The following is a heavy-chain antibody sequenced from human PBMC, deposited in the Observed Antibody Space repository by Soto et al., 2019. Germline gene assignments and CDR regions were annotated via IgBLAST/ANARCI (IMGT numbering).Heavy chain of an antibody. CDR1: GFTFSNYA. Sequence: QVQLVESGGGVVKPGRSLRLSCAASGFTFSNYAMHWVRQAPGKGLEWVALTSYDGNNEYYTDSVQGRFTISSDNSKNTLFLQMNSPRPEDTAVYYCAKDKGVFNWATSYFDYWGEGALVTVSS. CDR3: AKDKGVFNWATSYFDY. D-gene: IGHD1-1*01. V-gene: IGHV3-30*18. CDR2: TSYDGNNE. J-gene: IGHJ4*02.